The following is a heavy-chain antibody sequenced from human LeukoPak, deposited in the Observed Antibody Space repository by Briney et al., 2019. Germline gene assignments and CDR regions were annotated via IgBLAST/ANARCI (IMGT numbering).Heavy chain of an antibody. CDR2: INPSGGST. D-gene: IGHD3-3*01. V-gene: IGHV1-46*01. J-gene: IGHJ6*03. Sequence: ASVKVSCKASGYTFTSYYMHWVRQAPGQGLEWMGIINPSGGSTSYAQKFQGRVTMTRDTSTSTVYMELSSLRSEDTAVYYYARTYYDFWSGYYFRSNYYYMDVWGKGTTVTVSS. CDR3: ARTYYDFWSGYYFRSNYYYMDV. CDR1: GYTFTSYY.